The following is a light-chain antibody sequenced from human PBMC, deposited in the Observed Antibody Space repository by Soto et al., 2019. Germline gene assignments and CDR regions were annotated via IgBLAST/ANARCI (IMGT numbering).Light chain of an antibody. Sequence: DLVMTQSPLSLSVTPGEPASISCRSSQSLLHSNGYNYLDWYLQKPGQSPQLLIYLASNRASGVPDRFSGSGSGTDFTLIISRVEAEDVGVYYCMEALQAWTFGQGTKVEIK. CDR3: MEALQAWT. J-gene: IGKJ1*01. CDR2: LAS. V-gene: IGKV2-28*01. CDR1: QSLLHSNGYNY.